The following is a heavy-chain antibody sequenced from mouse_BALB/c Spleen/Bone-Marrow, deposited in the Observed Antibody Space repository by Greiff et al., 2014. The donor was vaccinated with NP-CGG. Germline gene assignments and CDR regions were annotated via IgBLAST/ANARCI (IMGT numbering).Heavy chain of an antibody. D-gene: IGHD2-3*01. CDR2: IDPANGNT. J-gene: IGHJ2*01. CDR1: GFNIKDTY. Sequence: DVKLQESGAELVKPGASVKLSCTASGFNIKDTYMHWVEQRPEQGLEWIGRIDPANGNTKYDPKFQGKATITADTSSNTAYLQLSSLTSEDTAVYYCARGGLYDGSDYWGQGTTLTVSS. V-gene: IGHV14-3*02. CDR3: ARGGLYDGSDY.